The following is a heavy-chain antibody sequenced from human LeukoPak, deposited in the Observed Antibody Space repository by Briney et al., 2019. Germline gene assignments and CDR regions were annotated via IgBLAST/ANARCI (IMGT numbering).Heavy chain of an antibody. V-gene: IGHV3-53*01. J-gene: IGHJ4*02. CDR3: ARDRSDIAAAGYFDY. CDR2: IYSGGST. D-gene: IGHD6-13*01. Sequence: GGSLRLSCAASGFTVSSNYMTWVRQAPGKGLEWVSVIYSGGSTYYADSVKGRFTISRDNSKNTLYLQMNSLRAEDSAVYYRARDRSDIAAAGYFDYWGQGTLVTVSS. CDR1: GFTVSSNY.